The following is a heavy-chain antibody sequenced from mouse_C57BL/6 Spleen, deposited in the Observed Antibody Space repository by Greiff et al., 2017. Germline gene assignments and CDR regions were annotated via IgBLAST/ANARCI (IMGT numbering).Heavy chain of an antibody. CDR1: GFSFNTYA. CDR3: VTDDGTLFAY. CDR2: IRSKSNNYAT. Sequence: GGGLVQPKGSLKLSCAASGFSFNTYAMNWVRQAPGKGLEWVARIRSKSNNYATYYADSVKDRFTISRDDSESMLYLQMNNLKTEDTAMYYCVTDDGTLFAYWGQGTLVTVSA. J-gene: IGHJ3*01. D-gene: IGHD2-12*01. V-gene: IGHV10-1*01.